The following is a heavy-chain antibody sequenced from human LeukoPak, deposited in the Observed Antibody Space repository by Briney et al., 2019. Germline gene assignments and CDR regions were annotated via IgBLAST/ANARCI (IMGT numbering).Heavy chain of an antibody. Sequence: ASVKVSCKTSGYSFANYGMHWVRQAPRQSLEWMGWINTGNGNTKSSQKFQDRVALTRDTSASTAYMELSSLSSEDTAVYYCARVPLSDAGGRYYSHWGQGTLVTVSS. CDR1: GYSFANYG. CDR2: INTGNGNT. D-gene: IGHD2-8*02. CDR3: ARVPLSDAGGRYYSH. V-gene: IGHV1-3*04. J-gene: IGHJ1*01.